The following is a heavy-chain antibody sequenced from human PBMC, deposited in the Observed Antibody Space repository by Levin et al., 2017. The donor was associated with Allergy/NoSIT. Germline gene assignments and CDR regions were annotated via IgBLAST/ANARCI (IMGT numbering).Heavy chain of an antibody. CDR2: IFYSGTT. D-gene: IGHD4-17*01. CDR3: ARIPLDYGDYGGALFWFDY. V-gene: IGHV4-39*01. J-gene: IGHJ4*02. Sequence: SQTLSLTCTVSGGSIRSNSYYWAWVRQPPGKGLEWIGSIFYSGTTYYNPSLESRLTISVDTSKNQFSLKLSSVTAADTAVYFCARIPLDYGDYGGALFWFDYWGQGTLVTVSS. CDR1: GGSIRSNSYY.